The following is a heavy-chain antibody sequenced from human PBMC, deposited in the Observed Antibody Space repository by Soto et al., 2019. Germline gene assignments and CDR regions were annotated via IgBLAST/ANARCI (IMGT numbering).Heavy chain of an antibody. CDR2: MNPNSGNT. CDR3: AGRALYCSGGSCYRYDDY. Sequence: ASVKVSCKASGYTFTSYDINWVRQATGQGLEWMGWMNPNSGNTGYAQKFQGRVTMTRNTSISTAYMELSSLRSEDTAVYYCAGRALYCSGGSCYRYDDYWGQGTLVTVSS. V-gene: IGHV1-8*01. CDR1: GYTFTSYD. J-gene: IGHJ4*02. D-gene: IGHD2-15*01.